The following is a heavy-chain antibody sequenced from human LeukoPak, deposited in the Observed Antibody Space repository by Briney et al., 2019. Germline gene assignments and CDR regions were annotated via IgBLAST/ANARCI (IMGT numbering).Heavy chain of an antibody. CDR1: GGSISSTTYY. CDR2: IYYSGST. V-gene: IGHV4-39*07. D-gene: IGHD4-11*01. CDR3: ARGPTVKYFDY. J-gene: IGHJ4*02. Sequence: SETLSLTCTVSGGSISSTTYYWGWIRQPPGKGLEWIGTIYYSGSTYYDPSLKSRVTISVDTPKNQFSLKLSSVTAADTAVYYCARGPTVKYFDYWGQGTLVTVSS.